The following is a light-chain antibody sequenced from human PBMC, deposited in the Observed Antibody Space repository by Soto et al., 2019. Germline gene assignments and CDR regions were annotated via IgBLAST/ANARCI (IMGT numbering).Light chain of an antibody. CDR1: SFDVGNYNL. J-gene: IGLJ3*02. CDR3: CSYAGSSVCL. CDR2: EDS. V-gene: IGLV2-23*01. Sequence: QSALTQPASVSGSPGQSITISCTGTSFDVGNYNLVSWYQHNPGKAPKLMIYEDSQRPSGIPTRFSGSKSGNTASLTISGLQAEDQADYYCCSYAGSSVCLFGGGTKLTVL.